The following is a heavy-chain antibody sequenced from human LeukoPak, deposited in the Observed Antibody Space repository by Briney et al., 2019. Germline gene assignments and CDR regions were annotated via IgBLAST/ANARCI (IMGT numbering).Heavy chain of an antibody. CDR1: GGTFSSYG. V-gene: IGHV1-69*06. J-gene: IGHJ4*02. D-gene: IGHD6-19*01. Sequence: SVKVSCKASGGTFSSYGISWVRQAPGQGLEWMRGIIPIFGTANYAQKFQGRVTITADKSTSTAYMELSSLRSEDTAVYYCARGESSGWTPLDYFDYWGQGTLVTVSS. CDR3: ARGESSGWTPLDYFDY. CDR2: IIPIFGTA.